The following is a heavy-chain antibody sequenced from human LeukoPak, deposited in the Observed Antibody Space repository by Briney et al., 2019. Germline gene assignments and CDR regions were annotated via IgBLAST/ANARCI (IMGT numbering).Heavy chain of an antibody. Sequence: ASVKVSCKASGYTFTDYLMHWVRLGPGQGLERMGWTNPSTGATKCAQKFQGRVVMTRDTSISTVYMEMSRLRPDDTAVYFCARDRWGDGFAYFDYWGQGTLVTVSS. CDR1: GYTFTDYL. V-gene: IGHV1-2*02. J-gene: IGHJ4*02. CDR3: ARDRWGDGFAYFDY. D-gene: IGHD5-24*01. CDR2: TNPSTGAT.